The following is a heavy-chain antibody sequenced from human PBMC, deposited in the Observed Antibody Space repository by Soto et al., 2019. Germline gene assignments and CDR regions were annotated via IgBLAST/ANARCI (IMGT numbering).Heavy chain of an antibody. J-gene: IGHJ3*02. CDR2: IRSKANSYAT. V-gene: IGHV3-73*01. CDR3: TRYLEIPTPLALDI. Sequence: GGSLRLSCVASGFTFSGSGIHWVRQASGEGLEWVGRIRSKANSYATAYAASVKGRFTVSRDDSRNTAVLEMNSLKTEDTAVYYCTRYLEIPTPLALDIWGQGTMVTVSS. D-gene: IGHD1-1*01. CDR1: GFTFSGSG.